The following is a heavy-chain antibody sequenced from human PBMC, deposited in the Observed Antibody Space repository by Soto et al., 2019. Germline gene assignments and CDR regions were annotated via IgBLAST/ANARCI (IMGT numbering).Heavy chain of an antibody. CDR3: ALDYSSSYYFDY. CDR1: GGTFSSYA. V-gene: IGHV1-69*13. J-gene: IGHJ4*02. D-gene: IGHD6-6*01. Sequence: SVKVSCKASGGTFSSYAISWVRQAPGQGLEWMGGIIPIFGTANYAQKFQGRVTITADESTSTAYMELSSLRSEDTAVYYCALDYSSSYYFDYWGQGTLVTVSS. CDR2: IIPIFGTA.